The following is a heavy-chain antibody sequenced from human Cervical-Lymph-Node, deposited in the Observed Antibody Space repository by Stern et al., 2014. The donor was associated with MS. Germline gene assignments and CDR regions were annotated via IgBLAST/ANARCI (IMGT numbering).Heavy chain of an antibody. CDR3: ARDCGSGSCYQTQYYYGVDV. Sequence: EVQLVESGGGLVQPGGSLRLSCAGSGFSLRSYWMSWVRQAPGKGPELVATIKQDGSERYYVDSVKGRFTISRDNSKNSVFLQMNSLRVDDTSVYYCARDCGSGSCYQTQYYYGVDVWGQGTTVIVSS. D-gene: IGHD2-15*01. J-gene: IGHJ6*02. CDR1: GFSLRSYW. V-gene: IGHV3-7*01. CDR2: IKQDGSER.